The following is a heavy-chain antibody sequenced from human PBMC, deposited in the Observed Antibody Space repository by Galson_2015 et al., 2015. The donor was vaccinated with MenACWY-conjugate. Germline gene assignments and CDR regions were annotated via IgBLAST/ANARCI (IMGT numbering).Heavy chain of an antibody. Sequence: SLRLSCAASGFTFSTFAMSWVRQAPGKGLEWVSAISAGGGGTYYADSVKGRFTISRVNSKNTLYLQMNNLRAEDTALYYCAKRDGGFNIWDHGTMVTVSS. J-gene: IGHJ3*02. V-gene: IGHV3-23*01. D-gene: IGHD5-24*01. CDR2: ISAGGGGT. CDR3: AKRDGGFNI. CDR1: GFTFSTFA.